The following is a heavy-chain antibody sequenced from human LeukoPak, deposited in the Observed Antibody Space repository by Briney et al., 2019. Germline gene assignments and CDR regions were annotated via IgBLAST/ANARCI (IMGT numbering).Heavy chain of an antibody. CDR2: IYYSGST. CDR1: GGSISSGDYY. V-gene: IGHV4-31*03. J-gene: IGHJ2*01. CDR3: ASFLAAPRGDFDL. D-gene: IGHD6-13*01. Sequence: SQTLSLTCTVSGGSISSGDYYWSWIRQHPGKGLEWIGYIYYSGSTYYNPSLQSRLTISLDTSKNQFSLELSSVTAADTAVYYCASFLAAPRGDFDLWGRGTLVTVSS.